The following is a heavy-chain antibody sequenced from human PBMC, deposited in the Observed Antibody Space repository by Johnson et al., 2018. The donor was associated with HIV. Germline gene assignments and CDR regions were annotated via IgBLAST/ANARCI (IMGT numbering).Heavy chain of an antibody. CDR1: GFTFSSYG. J-gene: IGHJ3*02. Sequence: QVQLVESGGGVVQPGKSLRLSCAASGFTFSSYGMHWVRQAPGKGLQWVAFIRYDGSNKYYADSVKGRFTISRDNSKNTLYLQMNSLRAEDTAVYYCAKVRGRGGSSPSGAFDIWGQGTMVTVSS. V-gene: IGHV3-30*02. CDR3: AKVRGRGGSSPSGAFDI. D-gene: IGHD3-10*01. CDR2: IRYDGSNK.